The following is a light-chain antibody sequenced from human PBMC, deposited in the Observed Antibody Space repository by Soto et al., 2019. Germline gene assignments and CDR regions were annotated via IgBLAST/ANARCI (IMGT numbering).Light chain of an antibody. CDR1: SSNIGGNS. J-gene: IGLJ1*01. Sequence: VLTQPPSVSAAPGQKVTISCSGSSSNIGGNSVSWYQQLPGTAPKLLIYDDNKRPSGIPDRFSGSKSGTSATLGITGFQTGDEADYYCGSWDSSLSAYVFGTGTKAPS. CDR3: GSWDSSLSAYV. CDR2: DDN. V-gene: IGLV1-51*01.